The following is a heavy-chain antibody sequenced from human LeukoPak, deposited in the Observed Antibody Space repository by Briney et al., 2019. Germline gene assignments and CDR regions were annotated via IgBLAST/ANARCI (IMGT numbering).Heavy chain of an antibody. CDR1: HYSISSAF. Sequence: PSETLSLTCTVSHYSISSAFYWGWVRQPPGKGLEWVSFISSSSSYIYYADSVKGRFTISRDNAKNSLYLQMNSLRAEDTAVYYCARGTMFPYYFDYWGQGTLVTVSS. J-gene: IGHJ4*02. CDR2: ISSSSSYI. D-gene: IGHD3-10*02. V-gene: IGHV3-21*01. CDR3: ARGTMFPYYFDY.